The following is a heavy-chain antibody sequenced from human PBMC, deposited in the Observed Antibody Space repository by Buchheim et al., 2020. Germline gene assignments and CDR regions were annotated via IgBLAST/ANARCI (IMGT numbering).Heavy chain of an antibody. Sequence: QVQLVESGGGVVQPGRSLRLSCAASGFTFRSSGMHWVRQAPGKGLEWVAVISYDGSNKYYADSVKGRFTISRDNSKNTLYLQMNSLRVEDTAVYYCLCLGFESFPWGQGTL. CDR2: ISYDGSNK. J-gene: IGHJ5*02. V-gene: IGHV3-30*03. CDR3: LCLGFESFP. D-gene: IGHD1-26*01. CDR1: GFTFRSSG.